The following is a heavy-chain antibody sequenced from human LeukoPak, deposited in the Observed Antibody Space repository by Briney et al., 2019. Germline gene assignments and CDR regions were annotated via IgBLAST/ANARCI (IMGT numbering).Heavy chain of an antibody. D-gene: IGHD2-2*01. CDR3: ARDLGYCSSTSCQQAYYFDY. CDR2: ISSSSSYI. CDR1: GFTFSSYS. V-gene: IGHV3-21*01. Sequence: PGGSLRLSCAASGFTFSSYSMTWVRQAPGKGLEWVSSISSSSSYIYYADSVKGRFTISRDNAKNSLYLQMNSLRAEDTAVYYCARDLGYCSSTSCQQAYYFDYWGQGTLVTVSS. J-gene: IGHJ4*02.